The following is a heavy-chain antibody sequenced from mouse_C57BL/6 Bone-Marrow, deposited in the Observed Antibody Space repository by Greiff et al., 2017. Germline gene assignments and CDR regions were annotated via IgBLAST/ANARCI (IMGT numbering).Heavy chain of an antibody. CDR1: GYTFTNYW. CDR2: IYPGGGYT. D-gene: IGHD1-2*01. CDR3: ARSFGYPFAY. Sequence: VQLVESGAELVRPGTSVKMSCKASGYTFTNYWIGWAKQRPGHGLEWIGDIYPGGGYTNYNEKFKGKATLTADKSSSTAYMQFSSLTSEDSAIYYCARSFGYPFAYWGQGTLVTVSA. V-gene: IGHV1-63*01. J-gene: IGHJ3*01.